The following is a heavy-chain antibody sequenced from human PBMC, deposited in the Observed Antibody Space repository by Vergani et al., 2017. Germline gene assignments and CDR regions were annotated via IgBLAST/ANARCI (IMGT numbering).Heavy chain of an antibody. CDR2: IFSNDEK. Sequence: QVTLKESGPVLVKPTETLTLTCTVSGFSLSNARMGVSWIRQPPGKALEWLAHIFSNDEKSYSTSLKSRLNISKDTSKSQVVLTMTNMDPVDTATYYCARMVTMVRGVSYYGMDVWGQGTTVTVSS. V-gene: IGHV2-26*01. J-gene: IGHJ6*02. D-gene: IGHD3-10*01. CDR3: ARMVTMVRGVSYYGMDV. CDR1: GFSLSNARMG.